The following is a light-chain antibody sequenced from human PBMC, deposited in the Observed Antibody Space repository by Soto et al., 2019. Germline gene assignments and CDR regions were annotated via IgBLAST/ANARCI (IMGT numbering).Light chain of an antibody. CDR1: ESINRY. V-gene: IGKV1-39*01. CDR3: QQSHSTLSIT. Sequence: DIQMTQSPSSLSASVGDRVTITCRASESINRYLNWYQQKPGRAPRLLIYAAATLQSGVPSRFIGSGSGTDFPLTITSLQPEDFATYYCQQSHSTLSITFGGGTKVEI. CDR2: AAA. J-gene: IGKJ4*01.